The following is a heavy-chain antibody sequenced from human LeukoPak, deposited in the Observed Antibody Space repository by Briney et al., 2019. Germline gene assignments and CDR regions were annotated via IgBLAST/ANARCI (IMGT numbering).Heavy chain of an antibody. V-gene: IGHV4-39*02. CDR1: GDSISRSTYY. CDR2: VYYGRSP. Sequence: SETLSLTCTVSGDSISRSTYYWAWIRQPPGKGLEWIGSVYYGRSPYFNPSLESRATISVDTSGNHFSLKMSSVTAADTAVYYCVRSSGTGTFSYWGQGTLVTVSS. J-gene: IGHJ4*02. CDR3: VRSSGTGTFSY. D-gene: IGHD6-25*01.